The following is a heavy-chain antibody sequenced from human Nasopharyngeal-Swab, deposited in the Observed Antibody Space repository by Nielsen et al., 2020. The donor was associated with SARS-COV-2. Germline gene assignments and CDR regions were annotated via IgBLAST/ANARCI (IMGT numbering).Heavy chain of an antibody. J-gene: IGHJ6*02. D-gene: IGHD5-12*01. CDR3: VRDRGYSGYDSSPYYYYGMDV. V-gene: IGHV1-18*01. Sequence: WVRQAPGQGLEWMGRISAYNGNTNYAQKLQGRVTMTTDTSTSTAYMELRSLRSDDTAVYYCVRDRGYSGYDSSPYYYYGMDVWGQGTTVTVSS. CDR2: ISAYNGNT.